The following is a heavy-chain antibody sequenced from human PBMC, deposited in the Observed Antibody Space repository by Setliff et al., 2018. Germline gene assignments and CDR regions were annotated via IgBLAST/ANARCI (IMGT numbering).Heavy chain of an antibody. CDR2: IKHTGIT. J-gene: IGHJ4*02. Sequence: SETLSLTCAASGGTFSDYYWTWIRQTPGKGLEWIGEIKHTGITNYNPSLKTRLNILVDTSKNQFSLKLSSVTAADTAVYYCARGRNVAARLLDSWGQGTLVTVSS. V-gene: IGHV4-34*01. CDR3: ARGRNVAARLLDS. D-gene: IGHD6-6*01. CDR1: GGTFSDYY.